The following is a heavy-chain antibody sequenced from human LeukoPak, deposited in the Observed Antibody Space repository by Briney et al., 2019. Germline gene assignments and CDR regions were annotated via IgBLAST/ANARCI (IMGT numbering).Heavy chain of an antibody. CDR3: ARRSRYGSGTLDY. J-gene: IGHJ4*02. D-gene: IGHD3-10*01. V-gene: IGHV4-59*08. CDR2: IYDSGSA. Sequence: SETLSLTCTVSGGSISDYYWSWIRQPPGKGLDYIGYIYDSGSALYNPSLKSRVTISVDTSKKQFSLKLSSVTAADTAVYYCARRSRYGSGTLDYWGQGALVTVSS. CDR1: GGSISDYY.